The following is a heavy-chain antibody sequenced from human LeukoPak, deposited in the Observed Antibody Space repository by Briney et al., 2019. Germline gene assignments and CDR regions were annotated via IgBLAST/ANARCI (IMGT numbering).Heavy chain of an antibody. J-gene: IGHJ4*02. V-gene: IGHV1-8*02. D-gene: IGHD3-10*01. CDR1: GYTFTSYY. CDR3: AMRNGSGSLYFDN. Sequence: ASVKVSCKASGYTFTSYYMHWVRQATGQGLEWMGWMNPNSGNTGYAQKFQGRVTMTRNTSISTAYMELSSLRSEDTAVYYCAMRNGSGSLYFDNWGQGTLVTVSS. CDR2: MNPNSGNT.